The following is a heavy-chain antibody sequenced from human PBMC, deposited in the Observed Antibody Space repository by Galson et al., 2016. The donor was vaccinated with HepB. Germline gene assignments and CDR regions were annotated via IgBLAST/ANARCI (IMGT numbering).Heavy chain of an antibody. CDR1: GYTFTNFW. D-gene: IGHD5-18*01. Sequence: QSGAEVKKPGESLRISCKGSGYTFTNFWITWVRQMPGEGLEWMGRINPSDSYTNYSPSFQGHVTISTDKSISTAYLQWSSLRASDTAMYYCARVQGYSYGFNWFDPWGQGTLVTVSS. CDR2: INPSDSYT. V-gene: IGHV5-10-1*01. J-gene: IGHJ5*02. CDR3: ARVQGYSYGFNWFDP.